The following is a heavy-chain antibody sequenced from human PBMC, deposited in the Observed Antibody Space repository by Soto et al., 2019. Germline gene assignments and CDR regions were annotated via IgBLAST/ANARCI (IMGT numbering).Heavy chain of an antibody. CDR1: GFTFSSHA. CDR3: AKYRGGRDPYYFDY. J-gene: IGHJ4*02. CDR2: VSGSGGST. D-gene: IGHD3-16*02. Sequence: ELQLLESGGGLVQPGGSLRLSCAASGFTFSSHAMSWVRQAPGKGLEWVSAVSGSGGSTYYADSVKGRFTISRDNSKNTLYLQMNSLRAEDTAIYYCAKYRGGRDPYYFDYWGQGTLVTVSS. V-gene: IGHV3-23*01.